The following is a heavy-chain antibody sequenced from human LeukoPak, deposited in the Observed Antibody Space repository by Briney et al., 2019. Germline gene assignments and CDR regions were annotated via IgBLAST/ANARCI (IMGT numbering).Heavy chain of an antibody. CDR3: ARDQGNGWFDP. CDR2: IKQDESEK. D-gene: IGHD2-8*01. Sequence: GGSLRLSCAASGFTFNNYRMNWVRQAPGKGLEWVASIKQDESEKYYVDSVRGRFTISRDNAKKLLYLQMNSLRAEDTAVYYCARDQGNGWFDPWGQGILVTVSS. CDR1: GFTFNNYR. J-gene: IGHJ5*02. V-gene: IGHV3-7*01.